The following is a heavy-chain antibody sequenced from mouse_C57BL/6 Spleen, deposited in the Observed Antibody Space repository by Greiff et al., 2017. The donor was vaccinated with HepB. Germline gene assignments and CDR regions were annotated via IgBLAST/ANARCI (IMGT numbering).Heavy chain of an antibody. CDR1: GYAFSSSW. Sequence: VQGVESGPELVKPGASVKISCKASGYAFSSSWMNWVKQRPGKGLEWIGRIYPGDGDTNYNGKFKGKATLTADKSSSTAYMQLSSLTSEDSAVYFCARRDYYGSSYYAMDYWGQGTSVTVSS. CDR2: IYPGDGDT. V-gene: IGHV1-82*01. D-gene: IGHD1-1*01. J-gene: IGHJ4*01. CDR3: ARRDYYGSSYYAMDY.